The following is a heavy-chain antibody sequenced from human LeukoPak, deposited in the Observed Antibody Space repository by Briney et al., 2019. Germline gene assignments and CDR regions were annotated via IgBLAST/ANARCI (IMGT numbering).Heavy chain of an antibody. CDR2: ISGGGTTT. Sequence: PGGSLRLSCEGSGFTFINFVMSWVRQVPGKGLEWVSSISGGGTTTFYADSVRGRFTISRDNSKNTLFLQMNSLRAEDSAVYYCARYFLSGTYYHFQHWGQGTLVAVSS. J-gene: IGHJ4*02. D-gene: IGHD1-26*01. V-gene: IGHV3-23*01. CDR1: GFTFINFV. CDR3: ARYFLSGTYYHFQH.